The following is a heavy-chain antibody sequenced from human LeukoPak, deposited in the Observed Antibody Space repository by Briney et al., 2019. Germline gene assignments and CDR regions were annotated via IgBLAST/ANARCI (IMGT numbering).Heavy chain of an antibody. D-gene: IGHD1-26*01. Sequence: PGGSLRLSCAASGFTFSSYGMHWVRQAPGKGLEWVAFIRYDGSNKYYADSVKGRFTISRDNSKNTLYLQMNSLRAEDTAVYYCAREGRGSWDYFDYWGQGTLVTVSS. V-gene: IGHV3-30*02. CDR2: IRYDGSNK. CDR1: GFTFSSYG. J-gene: IGHJ4*02. CDR3: AREGRGSWDYFDY.